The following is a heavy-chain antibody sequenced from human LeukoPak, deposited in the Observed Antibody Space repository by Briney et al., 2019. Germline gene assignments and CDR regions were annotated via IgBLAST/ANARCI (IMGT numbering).Heavy chain of an antibody. CDR3: ARAGDGQQLRYFDY. CDR2: ISSSSSYI. Sequence: GGSLRLSCAASGFTFSSYSMNWVRQAPGEGLEWVSSISSSSSYIYYADSVKGRFTISRDNAKNSLYLQMNSLRAEDTAVYYCARAGDGQQLRYFDYWGQGTLVTVSS. D-gene: IGHD6-13*01. V-gene: IGHV3-21*01. J-gene: IGHJ4*02. CDR1: GFTFSSYS.